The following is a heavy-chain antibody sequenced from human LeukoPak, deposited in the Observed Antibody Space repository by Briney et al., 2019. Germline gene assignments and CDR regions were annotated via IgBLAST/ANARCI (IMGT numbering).Heavy chain of an antibody. V-gene: IGHV3-23*01. Sequence: GGSLRLSCAASGFAFSNYAMNWVRQAPGKGLEWVSAISGSGGSTYYADSVKGRFTISRDNSKNTLYLQMNSLRAEDTAVYYCAKGLRNYYYYGMDVWGQGTTVTVSS. CDR1: GFAFSNYA. D-gene: IGHD4-17*01. CDR2: ISGSGGST. J-gene: IGHJ6*02. CDR3: AKGLRNYYYYGMDV.